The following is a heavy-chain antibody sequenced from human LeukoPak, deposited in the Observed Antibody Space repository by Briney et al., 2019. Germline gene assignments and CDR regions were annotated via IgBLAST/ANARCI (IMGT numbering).Heavy chain of an antibody. CDR1: GFTFSSYA. CDR2: ISGSGGST. D-gene: IGHD3-3*01. CDR3: AKAYDFWSGYGPNWFDP. Sequence: GGSLRLSCAASGFTFSSYAMSWDRQAPGKGLEWVSAISGSGGSTYYADSVKGQFTISRDNSKNTLYLQMNSLRAEDTAVYYCAKAYDFWSGYGPNWFDPWGQGTLVTVSS. J-gene: IGHJ5*02. V-gene: IGHV3-23*01.